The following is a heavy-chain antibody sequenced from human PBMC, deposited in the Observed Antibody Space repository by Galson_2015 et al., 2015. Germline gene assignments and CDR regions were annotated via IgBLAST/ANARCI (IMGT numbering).Heavy chain of an antibody. V-gene: IGHV3-74*03. J-gene: IGHJ4*02. CDR1: GFTFSSFW. Sequence: SLRLSCAASGFTFSSFWMHWVRHAPGKGLVWVSRITYDGSSTSYADSVKGRFTISRDNAKNTLYLQMNSLRPEDTAVYYCAKTFGWPDSGGSLCAAPFDYWGQGTLVTVSS. CDR2: ITYDGSST. CDR3: AKTFGWPDSGGSLCAAPFDY. D-gene: IGHD4-23*01.